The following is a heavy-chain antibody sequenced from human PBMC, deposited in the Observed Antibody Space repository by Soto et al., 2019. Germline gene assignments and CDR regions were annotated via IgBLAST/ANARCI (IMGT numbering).Heavy chain of an antibody. CDR1: GFTFRSYG. Sequence: QVQLVESGGGVVQPGRSLRLSCVASGFTFRSYGMQWVRQAPGKGLEWVALISDDGSNKYYADSVKGRFTISRDNSKNTLYLQMNSLRAEDTAVFYCVGCYYFGDYWGQGTLVTVSS. CDR3: VGCYYFGDY. CDR2: ISDDGSNK. J-gene: IGHJ4*02. V-gene: IGHV3-30*03. D-gene: IGHD3-22*01.